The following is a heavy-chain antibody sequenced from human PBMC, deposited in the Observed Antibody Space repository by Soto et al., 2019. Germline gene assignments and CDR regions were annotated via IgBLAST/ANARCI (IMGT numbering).Heavy chain of an antibody. Sequence: QVTLKQSGPVLVKPTETLTLTCTVSGFSLSNSRMAVSWIRQPPGQAPEWIAHIFSNDEKSYSTSLNSRLTISKDHSKSQVVLTMPNLDAVDTRRYYCAGYFWSGYYRRGWFGPWGQGTLVPGSS. D-gene: IGHD3-3*01. CDR1: GFSLSNSRMA. J-gene: IGHJ5*02. CDR2: IFSNDEK. V-gene: IGHV2-26*02. CDR3: AGYFWSGYYRRGWFGP.